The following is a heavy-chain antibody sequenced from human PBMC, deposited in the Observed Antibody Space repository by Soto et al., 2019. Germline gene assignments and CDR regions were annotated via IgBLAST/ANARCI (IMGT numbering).Heavy chain of an antibody. CDR3: AKLGSSSWSPHYYFDY. V-gene: IGHV3-23*01. D-gene: IGHD2-2*01. CDR1: GFSFNIYA. Sequence: EVHLLESGGGLVQPGGSLRLSCAASGFSFNIYAMKWVRQAPGKGLECVSAISAGGGNTYYADSVKGRFTISRDNSKSTLYLQMNSLRAEDTAIYYCAKLGSSSWSPHYYFDYWGQGTLVTVSS. J-gene: IGHJ4*02. CDR2: ISAGGGNT.